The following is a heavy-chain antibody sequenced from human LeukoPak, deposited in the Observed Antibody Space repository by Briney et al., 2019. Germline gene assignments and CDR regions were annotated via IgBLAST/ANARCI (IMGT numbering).Heavy chain of an antibody. J-gene: IGHJ6*02. V-gene: IGHV3-48*04. CDR2: TSSSSSTI. CDR3: ARLRYYGMDV. Sequence: GGSLRLSCAASGFTFSSYWMNWVRQAPGKGLEWVSFTSSSSSTIYYADSVKSRFTISRDNAKNSLYLQMNSLRAEDTAVYYCARLRYYGMDVWGQGTTVTVSS. CDR1: GFTFSSYW.